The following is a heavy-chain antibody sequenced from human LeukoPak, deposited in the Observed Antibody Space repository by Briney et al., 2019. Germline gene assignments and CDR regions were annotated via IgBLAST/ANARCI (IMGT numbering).Heavy chain of an antibody. J-gene: IGHJ4*02. CDR3: AHRKNYYDSSVFDN. Sequence: GSGPTLVNPTQTLTLTCTFSGFSLNTRGVDVGWIRQPPGRALEWLALIYWDDDRRYSPSLKSRLTITKDTSKNQVVLTMTNMDPVDTATYFCAHRKNYYDSSVFDNWGQGTLVTVSS. CDR2: IYWDDDR. V-gene: IGHV2-5*02. D-gene: IGHD3-22*01. CDR1: GFSLNTRGVD.